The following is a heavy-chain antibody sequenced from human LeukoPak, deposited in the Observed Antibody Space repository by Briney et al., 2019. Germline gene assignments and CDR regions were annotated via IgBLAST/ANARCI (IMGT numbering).Heavy chain of an antibody. V-gene: IGHV4-30-2*01. J-gene: IGHJ6*03. CDR3: ARGDWGRTGYYYYYMDV. CDR1: GGSISSGGYY. Sequence: SETLSLTCTVSGGSISSGGYYWSWIRQPPGMGLEWIGYIYHSGSTFYNPSLKSRVTISVDRSKNQFSLKLSSVTAADTAVYYCARGDWGRTGYYYYYMDVWGKGTTVTVSS. CDR2: IYHSGST. D-gene: IGHD7-27*01.